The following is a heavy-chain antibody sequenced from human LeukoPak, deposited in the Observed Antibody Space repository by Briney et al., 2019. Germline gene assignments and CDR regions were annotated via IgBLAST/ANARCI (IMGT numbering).Heavy chain of an antibody. Sequence: GESLKISCKTSGYNFTNYWIGWVRQMPGKGLEWMGIIYPDDSDTRYSPSFEGQVTISADKSISTASLHWSSLKASDTAMYYCAREYCSGGSCYLGYFDYWGQGTLVTVS. CDR2: IYPDDSDT. D-gene: IGHD2-15*01. J-gene: IGHJ4*02. V-gene: IGHV5-51*01. CDR1: GYNFTNYW. CDR3: AREYCSGGSCYLGYFDY.